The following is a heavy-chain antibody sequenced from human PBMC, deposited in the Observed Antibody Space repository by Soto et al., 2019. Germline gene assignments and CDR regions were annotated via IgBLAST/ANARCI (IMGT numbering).Heavy chain of an antibody. D-gene: IGHD3-3*01. CDR1: GYTFTSYD. V-gene: IGHV1-8*01. CDR2: MNPNSGNT. CDR3: ARPLRTIAIFGVVSGAFDI. Sequence: ASVKVSCKASGYTFTSYDINWVRQATGQGLEWMGWMNPNSGNTGYAQKFQGRVTMTRNTSISTAYMELSSLRSEDTAVYYCARPLRTIAIFGVVSGAFDIWGQGTMVTVSS. J-gene: IGHJ3*02.